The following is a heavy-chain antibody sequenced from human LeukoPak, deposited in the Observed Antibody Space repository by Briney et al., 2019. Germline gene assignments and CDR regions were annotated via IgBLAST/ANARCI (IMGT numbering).Heavy chain of an antibody. CDR2: INPNSGGT. Sequence: GASVKVSCKASGYPFTGYYMHWVRQAPGQGLEWMGWINPNSGGTNYAQKFQGRVTMTRDTSISTAYMELSRLRSDDTAEYYCARAPRELLSGWVPWGQGTLVTVSS. CDR3: ARAPRELLSGWVP. J-gene: IGHJ5*02. CDR1: GYPFTGYY. D-gene: IGHD1-26*01. V-gene: IGHV1-2*02.